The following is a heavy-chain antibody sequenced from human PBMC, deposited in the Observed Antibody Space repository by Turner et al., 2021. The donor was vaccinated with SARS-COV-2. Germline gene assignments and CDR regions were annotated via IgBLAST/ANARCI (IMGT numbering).Heavy chain of an antibody. J-gene: IGHJ3*02. CDR3: ARPLYSSSWSDLSMSAFDI. V-gene: IGHV5-51*03. CDR2: IYPGDSDI. CDR1: GYSFGSYW. D-gene: IGHD6-13*01. Sequence: EVQLVQSGAEVKKPGESLTISCKGSGYSFGSYWIGWVRQMPGKGLEWMGIIYPGDSDIRYSPSFQGQVTISADKSISTAYLQWSSLKASDTAMYYCARPLYSSSWSDLSMSAFDIWGQGTMVTVSS.